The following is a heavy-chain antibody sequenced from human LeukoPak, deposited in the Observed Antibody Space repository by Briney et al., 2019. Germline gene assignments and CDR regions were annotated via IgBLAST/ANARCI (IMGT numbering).Heavy chain of an antibody. CDR3: AKGNYDFWSSLQYTYVAFGGSDY. Sequence: GGSLRLSCAASGFTFSSYAMSWVRQAPGKGLKWVSAISGSGGSTYYADSVKGRFTISRDNSKNTLYLQMNRLRAEDTAVYYCAKGNYDFWSSLQYTYVAFGGSDYWGQGTLVTVSS. D-gene: IGHD3-3*01. CDR1: GFTFSSYA. J-gene: IGHJ4*02. V-gene: IGHV3-23*01. CDR2: ISGSGGST.